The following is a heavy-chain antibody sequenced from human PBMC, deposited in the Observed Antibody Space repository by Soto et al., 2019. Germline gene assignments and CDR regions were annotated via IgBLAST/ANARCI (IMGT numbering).Heavy chain of an antibody. CDR1: GYTFTSYA. D-gene: IGHD2-15*01. CDR2: TNAGNGNT. J-gene: IGHJ4*02. Sequence: VASVKVSCKASGYTFTSYAMHWVRQAPGQRLEWMGWTNAGNGNTKYSQKFQGRVTITRDTSASTAYMELSSLRSEDTAVYYCARQDCSGGSCLDYWGQGTLVTVSS. CDR3: ARQDCSGGSCLDY. V-gene: IGHV1-3*01.